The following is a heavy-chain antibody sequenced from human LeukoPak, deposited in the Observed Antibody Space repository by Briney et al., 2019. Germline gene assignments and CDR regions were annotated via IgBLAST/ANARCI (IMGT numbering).Heavy chain of an antibody. CDR2: IYYSGST. J-gene: IGHJ6*03. V-gene: IGHV4-59*01. D-gene: IGHD2-8*01. CDR3: ARGPPVWDMAV. Sequence: PSETLSLTCTVSGGSISSYYWSWIRQPPGKGLEWIGYIYYSGSTNYNPSLKSRVTISVDTSKNQFSLKLSSVTAADTAVYYCARGPPVWDMAVWGKGTTVTVSS. CDR1: GGSISSYY.